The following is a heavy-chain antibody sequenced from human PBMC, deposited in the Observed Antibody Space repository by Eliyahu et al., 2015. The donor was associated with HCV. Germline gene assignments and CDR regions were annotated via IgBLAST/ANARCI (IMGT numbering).Heavy chain of an antibody. Sequence: QVQLQESGPGLVKPSETLSLTCXVXGGSXTTYYWXWXRQPPGKGLGWXGYXHXSXSTNYTPPLKSRVTISVDTSKNQFSLNLTSVTAADTAVYYCASGGGGIAVAGTGGWFDPWGQGTLVTVSS. D-gene: IGHD6-19*01. V-gene: IGHV4-59*01. CDR1: GGSXTTYY. CDR3: ASGGGGIAVAGTGGWFDP. CDR2: XHXSXST. J-gene: IGHJ5*02.